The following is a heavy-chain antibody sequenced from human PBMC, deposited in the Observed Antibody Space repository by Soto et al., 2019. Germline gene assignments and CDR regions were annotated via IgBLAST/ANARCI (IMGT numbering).Heavy chain of an antibody. J-gene: IGHJ3*02. Sequence: ASVKVSCKASGGTFSSYAISWVRQAPGQGLEWMGGIIPIFGTANYAQKFQGRVTITADESTSTAYMELSSLRSEDTAVYYCARSSIAADGDAFDIWGQGTTVTVSS. CDR2: IIPIFGTA. CDR3: ARSSIAADGDAFDI. D-gene: IGHD6-6*01. V-gene: IGHV1-69*13. CDR1: GGTFSSYA.